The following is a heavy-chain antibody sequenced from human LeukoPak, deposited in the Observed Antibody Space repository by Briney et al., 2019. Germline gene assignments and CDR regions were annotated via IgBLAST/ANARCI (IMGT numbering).Heavy chain of an antibody. CDR2: ISAYSGNT. J-gene: IGHJ4*02. Sequence: GASVKVSCKASGYTFTSYGISWVRQAPGQGLEWMGLISAYSGNTNFAQKLQGRVTMTTDTSTSTAYMELRSLRSDDTAVYYCARAFGSSGWYSWPAPDYWGQGTLVTVSS. D-gene: IGHD6-19*01. CDR1: GYTFTSYG. CDR3: ARAFGSSGWYSWPAPDY. V-gene: IGHV1-18*01.